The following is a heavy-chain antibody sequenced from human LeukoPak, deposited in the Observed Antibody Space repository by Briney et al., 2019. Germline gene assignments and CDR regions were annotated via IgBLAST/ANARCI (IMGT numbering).Heavy chain of an antibody. J-gene: IGHJ4*02. CDR1: GGSFSGYY. Sequence: SETLSLTCAVYGGSFSGYYWSWIRQPPGKGQEWIGEINHSGSTNYNPSLKSRVTISVDTSKNQFSLKLSSVTAADTAVYYCARGPAGYFDYWGQGTLVTVSS. V-gene: IGHV4-34*01. CDR3: ARGPAGYFDY. CDR2: INHSGST.